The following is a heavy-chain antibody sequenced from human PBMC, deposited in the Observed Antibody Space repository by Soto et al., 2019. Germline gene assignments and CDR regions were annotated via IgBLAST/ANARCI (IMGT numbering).Heavy chain of an antibody. CDR1: GGSISSNDW. Sequence: QVQLQESGPGLVKPSGTLSLTCAVSGGSISSNDWWTWLRQPPGKGLEWIAEMFHSGSTNYNPSLKSRVPISVVKSKFQCCGKLSCVTAADTAVYYCARTYHYDSSGYLYYFGYWGQGILVTVSS. CDR3: ARTYHYDSSGYLYYFGY. CDR2: MFHSGST. V-gene: IGHV4-4*02. D-gene: IGHD3-22*01. J-gene: IGHJ4*02.